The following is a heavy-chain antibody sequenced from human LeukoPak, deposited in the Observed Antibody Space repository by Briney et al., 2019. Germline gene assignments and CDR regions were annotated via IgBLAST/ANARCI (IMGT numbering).Heavy chain of an antibody. J-gene: IGHJ4*02. CDR3: ARVGAYYYDSSGYQY. Sequence: SETLSLTCAVYGGSFSGYYWSWIRQPPGKGLEWIAEINHSGSTNYNPSLKSRVTISVDTSKNQFSLKLSSVTAADTAVYYCARVGAYYYDSSGYQYWGQGTLVTVSS. D-gene: IGHD3-22*01. CDR2: INHSGST. CDR1: GGSFSGYY. V-gene: IGHV4-34*01.